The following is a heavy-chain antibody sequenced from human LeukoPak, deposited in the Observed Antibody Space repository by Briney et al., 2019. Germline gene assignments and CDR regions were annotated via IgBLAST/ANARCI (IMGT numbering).Heavy chain of an antibody. V-gene: IGHV3-30*02. CDR3: AKEMGYGLIIDY. Sequence: GGSLRLSCAASGFTFSSYGMHWVRQAPGRGLEGVAFIRDDGSNKYYADSVKGRFTISRDNSKNTLYLQMNSLRAEDTAVYYCAKEMGYGLIIDYWGQGTLVTVSS. J-gene: IGHJ4*02. CDR1: GFTFSSYG. D-gene: IGHD5-18*01. CDR2: IRDDGSNK.